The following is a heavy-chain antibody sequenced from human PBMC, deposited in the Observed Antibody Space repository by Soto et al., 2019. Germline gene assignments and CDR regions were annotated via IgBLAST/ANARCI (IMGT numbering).Heavy chain of an antibody. D-gene: IGHD3-10*01. CDR3: ARAPADFGDSSALIDY. Sequence: SETLSLTCTVSGGSISSYYWSWIRQPPGKGLEWIGYIYHSGSTYYNPSLKSRVTISVDTSKNQFSLKLSSVTAADTAVYYCARAPADFGDSSALIDYWGQGTLVTVSS. CDR1: GGSISSYY. CDR2: IYHSGST. J-gene: IGHJ4*02. V-gene: IGHV4-59*06.